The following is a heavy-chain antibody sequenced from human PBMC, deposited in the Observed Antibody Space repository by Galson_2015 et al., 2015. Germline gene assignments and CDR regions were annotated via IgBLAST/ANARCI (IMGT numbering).Heavy chain of an antibody. Sequence: SLRLSCAASGFTFSSYGMNWVRQAPGKGLEWVSSITSSGGSIYYADSVKGRFAISRDNSKNPLDLQMNSLRAEDAAVYYCATVTKPLRYFDSWGQGTQVTVSS. CDR2: ITSSGGSI. D-gene: IGHD3-9*01. CDR3: ATVTKPLRYFDS. V-gene: IGHV3-23*01. CDR1: GFTFSSYG. J-gene: IGHJ4*02.